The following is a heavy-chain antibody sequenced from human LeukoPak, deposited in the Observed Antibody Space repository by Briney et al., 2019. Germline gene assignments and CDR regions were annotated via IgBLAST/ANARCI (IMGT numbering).Heavy chain of an antibody. CDR3: ARGFVVAATPPYSYYGMDV. CDR2: ISSSGSSI. J-gene: IGHJ6*04. D-gene: IGHD2-15*01. V-gene: IGHV3-48*03. Sequence: GGSLRLSCAASGFTFSTYEMNWVRQAPGKGLEWLSYISSSGSSIYSADSVKGRFTISRDNAKNSLYLQMNSLRAEDTAVYYCARGFVVAATPPYSYYGMDVWGKGTTVTVSS. CDR1: GFTFSTYE.